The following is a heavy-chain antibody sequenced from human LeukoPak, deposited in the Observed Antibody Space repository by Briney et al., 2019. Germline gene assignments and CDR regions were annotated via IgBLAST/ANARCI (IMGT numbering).Heavy chain of an antibody. V-gene: IGHV4-59*08. Sequence: PSETLSLTCAVYGGSFSGYDWSWIRQPPGKGLEWIGYIYYSGSTNYNPSLKSRLTISVDTSKNQFSLKLSSVTAADTAVYYCARHGPHRSQPRMTTVGASPFYSWGQGTLVTVSS. CDR1: GGSFSGYD. CDR3: ARHGPHRSQPRMTTVGASPFYS. J-gene: IGHJ4*02. CDR2: IYYSGST. D-gene: IGHD4-23*01.